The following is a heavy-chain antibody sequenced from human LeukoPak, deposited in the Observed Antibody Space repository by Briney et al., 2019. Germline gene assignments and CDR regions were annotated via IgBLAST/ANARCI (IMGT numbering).Heavy chain of an antibody. D-gene: IGHD4-17*01. J-gene: IGHJ4*02. V-gene: IGHV4-34*01. Sequence: SETLSLTCAVYGGSFSVYHWSWIRQPPGKGLGWIGEINHSGSTNYIPSLKSRVTISIDTSKNQFSLKLSSVTAADTAVYYCARMSPRLRRLTVTTSKGFDYWGQGTLVTVSS. CDR3: ARMSPRLRRLTVTTSKGFDY. CDR1: GGSFSVYH. CDR2: INHSGST.